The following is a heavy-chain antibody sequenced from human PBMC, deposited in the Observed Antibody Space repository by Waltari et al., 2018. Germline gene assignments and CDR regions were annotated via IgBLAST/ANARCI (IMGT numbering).Heavy chain of an antibody. D-gene: IGHD3-10*01. CDR2: INHSGST. CDR1: GGSFSGYY. V-gene: IGHV4-34*01. Sequence: QVQLQPWGAGLLKPSETLSLTCAVHGGSFSGYYWSWIRQPPGKGLEWIGEINHSGSTNYNPSLKSRVTISVDTSKNQFSLKLSSVTAADTAVYYCARSSGHFDYWGQGTLVTVSS. J-gene: IGHJ4*02. CDR3: ARSSGHFDY.